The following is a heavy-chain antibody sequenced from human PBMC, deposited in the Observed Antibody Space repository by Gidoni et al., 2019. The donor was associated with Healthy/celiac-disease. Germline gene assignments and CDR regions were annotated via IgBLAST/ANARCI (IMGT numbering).Heavy chain of an antibody. Sequence: QVQLQESGPGLVKPSQTLSLPCTVSGGSISSGGYYWSWIRQHPGKGLEWIGYIYYSGSTYYNPSLKSRVTISVDTSKNQFSLKLSSVTAADTAVYYCAGSPVITMIPSSYYYYGMDVWGQGTTVTVSS. J-gene: IGHJ6*02. CDR2: IYYSGST. CDR3: AGSPVITMIPSSYYYYGMDV. D-gene: IGHD3-22*01. CDR1: GGSISSGGYY. V-gene: IGHV4-31*03.